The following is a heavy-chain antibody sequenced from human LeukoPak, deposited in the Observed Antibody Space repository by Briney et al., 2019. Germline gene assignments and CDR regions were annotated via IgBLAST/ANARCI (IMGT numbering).Heavy chain of an antibody. D-gene: IGHD3-3*01. CDR2: ISGSGGST. J-gene: IGHJ4*02. V-gene: IGHV3-23*01. CDR3: AKWTNYDFWSGYGFDY. Sequence: GGSLRPSCAASGFTFSSYAMSWVRQAPGKGLEWVSAISGSGGSTYYADSVKGRFTISRDNSKNTLYLQMNSLRAEDTAVYYCAKWTNYDFWSGYGFDYWGQGTLVTVSS. CDR1: GFTFSSYA.